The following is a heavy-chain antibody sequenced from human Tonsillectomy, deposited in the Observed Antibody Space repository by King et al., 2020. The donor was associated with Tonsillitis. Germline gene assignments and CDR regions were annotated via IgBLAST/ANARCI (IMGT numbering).Heavy chain of an antibody. CDR1: GFTFSDHY. J-gene: IGHJ4*02. CDR2: SRNKANSYTT. D-gene: IGHD1-14*01. CDR3: ARLSLPREPDS. Sequence: VQLVESGGGLVQPGGSLRLSCAASGFTFSDHYMDWVRQAPGKGLEWVGRSRNKANSYTTEYAASVKGRFAISRDDSKNSLYLQMNSLKTVDTAVYYFARLSLPREPDSWGQGSLVTVSS. V-gene: IGHV3-72*01.